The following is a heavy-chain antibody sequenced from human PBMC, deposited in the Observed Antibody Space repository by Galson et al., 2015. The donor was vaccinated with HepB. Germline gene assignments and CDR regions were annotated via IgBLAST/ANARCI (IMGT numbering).Heavy chain of an antibody. V-gene: IGHV3-7*03. CDR1: GFRFSHYW. Sequence: SLRISCAASGFRFSHYWMSWVRQAPGKGLEGVANIKQDGSEKYYVDSVKGRFPISRDNAKNSLYLQMNSLRAEDTAVYYCARDRCTSTSCFFDYWGQGTLVTVSS. CDR2: IKQDGSEK. CDR3: ARDRCTSTSCFFDY. J-gene: IGHJ4*02. D-gene: IGHD2-2*01.